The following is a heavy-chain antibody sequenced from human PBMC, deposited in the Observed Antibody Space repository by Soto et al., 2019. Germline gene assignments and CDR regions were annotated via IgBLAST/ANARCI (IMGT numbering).Heavy chain of an antibody. J-gene: IGHJ5*02. CDR1: GFTFDDYA. CDR3: AKALDYYSSGSPFDP. V-gene: IGHV3-9*01. D-gene: IGHD3-22*01. Sequence: EVQLVESGGGLVQPGRSLRLSCAASGFTFDDYAMHWVRQAPGKGLEWVSGISWNSGSIGYAESVKGRFTISRENAKNSLYLQMNSLRSEDTALYYCAKALDYYSSGSPFDPWGQGTLVTVSS. CDR2: ISWNSGSI.